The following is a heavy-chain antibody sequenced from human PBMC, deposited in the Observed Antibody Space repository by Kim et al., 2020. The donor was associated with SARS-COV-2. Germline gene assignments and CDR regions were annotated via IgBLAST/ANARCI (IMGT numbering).Heavy chain of an antibody. V-gene: IGHV5-51*01. Sequence: GESLKISCKGSEYIFSNYWIGWVRQMPGKGLEWMGIFYPDDSDTRYSPSFQGQVTISADKSISTAYLQWTSLKASDTAMYYCATTAGYTSTWFDYWGQGTLVTVSA. CDR2: FYPDDSDT. CDR1: EYIFSNYW. CDR3: ATTAGYTSTWFDY. J-gene: IGHJ5*01. D-gene: IGHD5-12*01.